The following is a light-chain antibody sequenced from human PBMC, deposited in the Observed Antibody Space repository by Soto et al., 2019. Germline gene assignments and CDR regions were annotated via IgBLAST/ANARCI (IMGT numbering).Light chain of an antibody. V-gene: IGLV3-25*02. CDR2: EDI. Sequence: YELTQPPSVSVSPGQTARITCSGDALPKQFAYWYQQKPVQAPLLVIFEDIKRPSGIPERFSGSTSGTTVTLTISGVQAADEADYICHSSDRSGVFVFGNGTQVTV. CDR3: HSSDRSGVFV. J-gene: IGLJ1*01. CDR1: ALPKQF.